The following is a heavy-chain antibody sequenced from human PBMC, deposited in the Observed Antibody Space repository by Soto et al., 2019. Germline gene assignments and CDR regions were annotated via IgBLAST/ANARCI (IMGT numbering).Heavy chain of an antibody. J-gene: IGHJ5*02. Sequence: GGSLRLSCAASGFTFSSYSMNWVRQAPGKGLEWVSSISSSSTYIYYADSVKGRFTISRDNANNSLYLQMNNLRAEVTAVYYGARGAYGSGSYYLKNNGFDPWGQGTLVTGSS. CDR1: GFTFSSYS. CDR3: ARGAYGSGSYYLKNNGFDP. V-gene: IGHV3-21*01. CDR2: ISSSSTYI. D-gene: IGHD3-10*01.